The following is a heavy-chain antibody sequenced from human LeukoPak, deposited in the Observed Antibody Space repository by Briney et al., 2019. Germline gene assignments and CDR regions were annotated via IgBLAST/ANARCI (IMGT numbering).Heavy chain of an antibody. J-gene: IGHJ6*03. V-gene: IGHV4-34*01. CDR2: INHSGST. CDR1: GGSFSGYY. Sequence: PSETLSLTCAVYGGSFSGYYWSRIRQPPGKGLEWIGEINHSGSTNYNPSLKSRVTISVDTSKNQFSLKLSSVTAADTAVYYCARGDPHYYYYYYMDVWGKGTTVTVSS. CDR3: ARGDPHYYYYYYMDV.